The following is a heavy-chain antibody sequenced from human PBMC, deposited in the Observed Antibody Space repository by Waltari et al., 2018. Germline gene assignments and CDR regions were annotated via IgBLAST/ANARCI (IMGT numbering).Heavy chain of an antibody. D-gene: IGHD3-3*01. Sequence: QVHLAQSGAEVRKPGASVTVSCKASGYTFASYDIHWVRQATGQGLEWMGWMNPKSGNSGYAQKFQGRVTLTRNTSITTAYMEVSSLRSEDTALYYCARGRGFLESLMYWGQGTLVTVSS. CDR1: GYTFASYD. CDR2: MNPKSGNS. CDR3: ARGRGFLESLMY. V-gene: IGHV1-8*03. J-gene: IGHJ4*02.